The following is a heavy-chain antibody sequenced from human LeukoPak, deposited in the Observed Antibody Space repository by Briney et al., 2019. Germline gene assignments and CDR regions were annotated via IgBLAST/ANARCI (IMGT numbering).Heavy chain of an antibody. D-gene: IGHD6-13*01. CDR1: GYSFTSYW. Sequence: GEALKISCKGSGYSFTSYWIGWVRQMPGKGLEWMGTIYPGDSDTRYSPYFQGQITISADKSISTAYLQWSSLKASDTAMYYCARQKTGYSSSWYLYYFDYWGQGNLVTVSS. CDR2: IYPGDSDT. J-gene: IGHJ4*02. CDR3: ARQKTGYSSSWYLYYFDY. V-gene: IGHV5-51*01.